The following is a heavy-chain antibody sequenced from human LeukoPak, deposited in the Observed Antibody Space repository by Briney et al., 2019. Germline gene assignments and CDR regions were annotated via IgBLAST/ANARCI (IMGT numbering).Heavy chain of an antibody. V-gene: IGHV1-8*01. Sequence: ASVKVSCKASGYTFTSYDINWVRQATGQGLEWMGWMSPNSGNTGYAQKFQGRVTMTRNTSISTAYMELSSLRSEDTAVYYCARGRTGITDDAFDIWGQGTMVTVSS. CDR2: MSPNSGNT. D-gene: IGHD5-24*01. CDR1: GYTFTSYD. J-gene: IGHJ3*02. CDR3: ARGRTGITDDAFDI.